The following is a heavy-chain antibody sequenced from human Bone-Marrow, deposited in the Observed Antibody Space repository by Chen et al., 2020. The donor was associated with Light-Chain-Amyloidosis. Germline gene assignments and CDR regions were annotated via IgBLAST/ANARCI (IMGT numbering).Heavy chain of an antibody. D-gene: IGHD4-17*01. CDR2: IYYTGST. V-gene: IGHV4-31*03. J-gene: IGHJ6*02. Sequence: QVQLQESGPGLVKPSQTLSLTCSVSGGSISSGGYYWSLIRQHPGKGLEWIGYIYYTGSTYYKPSLRGRVTMSVDTSKNQFSLRVNSVTAADTAIYYCARLDYGGSTRYYYGMDVWGQGTTVTVSS. CDR3: ARLDYGGSTRYYYGMDV. CDR1: GGSISSGGYY.